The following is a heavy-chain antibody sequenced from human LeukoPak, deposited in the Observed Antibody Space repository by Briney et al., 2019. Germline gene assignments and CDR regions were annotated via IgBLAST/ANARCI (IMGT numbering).Heavy chain of an antibody. CDR2: IYYSGST. Sequence: PPETLSLTCTVSGGSISSYSWSWIRQPPGKGLEWIGYIYYSGSTNYNPSLKSRVTISVDTSKDQFSLKLSSVTAADTAVYYCARDSQVVDGFDIWGQGTMVTVSS. V-gene: IGHV4-59*01. D-gene: IGHD2-21*01. CDR3: ARDSQVVDGFDI. J-gene: IGHJ3*02. CDR1: GGSISSYS.